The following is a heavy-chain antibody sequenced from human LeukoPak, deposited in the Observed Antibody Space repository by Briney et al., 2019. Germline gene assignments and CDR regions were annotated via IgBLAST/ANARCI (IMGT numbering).Heavy chain of an antibody. Sequence: GGSLRLSCAASGFTFSSHWMHWVRQVPGKGLVWVSRINSDGSSTSYGDSVKGRFTISRDNAKNSLYLQMNSLRAEDTAVYYCATYSSRNAREFQSWGQGTLVTVSS. CDR3: ATYSSRNAREFQS. CDR2: INSDGSST. CDR1: GFTFSSHW. D-gene: IGHD2-2*01. V-gene: IGHV3-74*01. J-gene: IGHJ1*01.